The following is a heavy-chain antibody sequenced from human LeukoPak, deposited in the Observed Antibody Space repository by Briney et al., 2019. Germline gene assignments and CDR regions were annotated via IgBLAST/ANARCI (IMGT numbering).Heavy chain of an antibody. CDR1: GGSISGYY. CDR3: ARGTYWYFDL. V-gene: IGHV4-59*01. CDR2: IYYTGST. Sequence: PSETLSLTCTVSGGSISGYYWSWIRQPPGKGLEWIGYIYYTGSTNYNPSLKSRVTISVDTSKKQFSLRLTSVTAADTAVYYCARGTYWYFDLWGRGTLVTVS. J-gene: IGHJ2*01.